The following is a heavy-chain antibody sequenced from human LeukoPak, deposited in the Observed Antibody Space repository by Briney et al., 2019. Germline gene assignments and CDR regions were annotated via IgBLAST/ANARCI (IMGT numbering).Heavy chain of an antibody. CDR1: GFTFSSYW. CDR3: ARDQGSSWTYYYFYYMDV. Sequence: PGGSLRLSCAAAGFTFSSYWMSWVRQAPGKGLEWVSNIKQDGSEKYYVESVKGRFTISRDNAKNSLYMQMNSLRAEDTAVYYCARDQGSSWTYYYFYYMDVWGKGNTVTVSS. CDR2: IKQDGSEK. J-gene: IGHJ6*03. D-gene: IGHD6-13*01. V-gene: IGHV3-7*01.